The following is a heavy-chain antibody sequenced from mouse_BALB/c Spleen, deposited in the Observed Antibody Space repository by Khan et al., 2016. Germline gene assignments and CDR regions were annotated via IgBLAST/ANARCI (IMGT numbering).Heavy chain of an antibody. CDR1: GFSIIAYG. V-gene: IGHV2-6-7*01. Sequence: QVQLKQSGPGLVAPSQSLSITCTVSGFSIIAYGVNWVRQPPGKGLEWLGMIWGDGSTDYNSALKSRLNITKDNSKSQAFLKMNSLQTDDTDKYYCTRDGWGYYAMDYWGQGTSVTVSS. CDR2: IWGDGST. CDR3: TRDGWGYYAMDY. D-gene: IGHD2-2*01. J-gene: IGHJ4*01.